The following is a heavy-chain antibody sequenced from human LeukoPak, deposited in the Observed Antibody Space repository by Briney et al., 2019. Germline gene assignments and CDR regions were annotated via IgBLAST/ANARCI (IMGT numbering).Heavy chain of an antibody. Sequence: PSETLSLTCTVPGGSISSYYWSWIRQPPGKGLEWIGYIYYSGSTNYNPSLKSRVTISVDTSKNQFSLKLSSVTAADTAVYYCARGSPNWFDPWGQGTLVTVSS. J-gene: IGHJ5*02. V-gene: IGHV4-59*01. CDR3: ARGSPNWFDP. CDR2: IYYSGST. CDR1: GGSISSYY.